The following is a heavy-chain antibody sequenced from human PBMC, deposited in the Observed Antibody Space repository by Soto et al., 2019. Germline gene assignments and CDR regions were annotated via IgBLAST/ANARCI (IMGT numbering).Heavy chain of an antibody. CDR3: ARRGDAGDSPAMVVTQNWFDP. J-gene: IGHJ5*02. V-gene: IGHV3-23*01. CDR2: ISGSSATT. D-gene: IGHD2-21*02. Sequence: GGSLRLSCAGSGFTFKNYAMRWVRQAPGKGQEWVSAISGSSATTYFADSVKGRFTISRDNSKNTLYLQMNSLRAEDTALYYCARRGDAGDSPAMVVTQNWFDPWGQGTPVTVSS. CDR1: GFTFKNYA.